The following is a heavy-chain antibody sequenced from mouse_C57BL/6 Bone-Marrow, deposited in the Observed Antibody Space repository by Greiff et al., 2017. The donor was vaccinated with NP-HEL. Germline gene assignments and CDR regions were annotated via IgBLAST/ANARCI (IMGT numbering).Heavy chain of an antibody. J-gene: IGHJ3*01. CDR3: ARSGITTGFAY. V-gene: IGHV1-85*01. CDR2: IYPRDGST. Sequence: VMLVESGPELVKPGASVKLSCKASGYTFTSYDINWVKQRPGQGLEWIGWIYPRDGSTKYNEKFKGKATLTVDTSSSTAYMELHSLTSEDSAVYFCARSGITTGFAYWGQGTLVTVSA. CDR1: GYTFTSYD. D-gene: IGHD1-1*01.